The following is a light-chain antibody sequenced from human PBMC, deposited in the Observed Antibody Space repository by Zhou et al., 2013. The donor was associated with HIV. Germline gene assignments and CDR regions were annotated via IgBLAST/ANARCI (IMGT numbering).Light chain of an antibody. CDR3: QKLNSFPLT. V-gene: IGKV1-9*01. Sequence: DIQMTQSPSALSASVGDRVTITCRASQGISSYLAWYQQKPGKAPKLLIYAASTLQSGVPSRFSGSGSGTEFTLTISSLQPEDFATYYCQKLNSFPLTFGGGTKVEIK. CDR2: AAS. J-gene: IGKJ4*01. CDR1: QGISSY.